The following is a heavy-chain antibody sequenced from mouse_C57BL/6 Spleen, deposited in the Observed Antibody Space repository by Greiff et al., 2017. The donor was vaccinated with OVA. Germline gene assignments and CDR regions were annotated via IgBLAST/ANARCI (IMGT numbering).Heavy chain of an antibody. Sequence: VKLVESGPGLVQPSQSLSITCTVSGFSLTSYGVHWVRQSPGKGLEWLGVIWSGGSTDYNAAFISRLSISKDNSKSQVFFKMNSLQADDTAIYYCARGGWLLYFDYWGQGTTLTVSS. D-gene: IGHD2-3*01. J-gene: IGHJ2*01. V-gene: IGHV2-2*01. CDR3: ARGGWLLYFDY. CDR2: IWSGGST. CDR1: GFSLTSYG.